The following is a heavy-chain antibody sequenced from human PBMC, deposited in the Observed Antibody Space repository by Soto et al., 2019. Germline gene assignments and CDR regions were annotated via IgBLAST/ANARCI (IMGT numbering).Heavy chain of an antibody. J-gene: IGHJ4*02. D-gene: IGHD3-3*01. CDR3: AHRVLRTVFGLVTTTAIYFDF. CDR1: GFSLTTSGVG. Sequence: QITLKESGPTVVKPTETLTLTCTFSGFSLTTSGVGVGWVRQSPGKAPEWLALIYWDDDKRYSTSLKSRLTITKDTSKXXVVLTXAXXXXXXTAXYYCAHRVLRTVFGLVTTTAIYFDFWGQGTPVVVSS. CDR2: IYWDDDK. V-gene: IGHV2-5*02.